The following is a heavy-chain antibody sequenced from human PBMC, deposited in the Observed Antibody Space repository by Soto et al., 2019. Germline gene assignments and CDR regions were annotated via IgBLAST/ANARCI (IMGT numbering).Heavy chain of an antibody. V-gene: IGHV1-69*14. CDR2: IIPIFGTA. J-gene: IGHJ6*02. Sequence: QVQLVQSGAEVKKPGSSVKVSCKASGGTFSSYAISWVRQAPGQGLEWMGGIIPIFGTADYAQKFQGRVKITANKSTSTAYVELSSLRSEDTAVDYWAKNPETYYSGMDVWGQGTTVTVSS. CDR1: GGTFSSYA. CDR3: AKNPETYYSGMDV.